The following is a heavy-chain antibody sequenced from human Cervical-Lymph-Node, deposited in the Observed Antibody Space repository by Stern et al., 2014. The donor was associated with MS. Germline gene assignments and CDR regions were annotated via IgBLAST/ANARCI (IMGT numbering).Heavy chain of an antibody. J-gene: IGHJ5*02. D-gene: IGHD6-13*01. V-gene: IGHV1-69*01. CDR1: GGTFSKLP. CDR3: ALSSETSDRWYSLGYDL. CDR2: IFPVFGTP. Sequence: VQLVESGAEVTKPGSSAQVSCKASGGTFSKLPSSWVRQAPGQGLAWLGGIFPVFGTPTYAQEFRGRVTITADVSTSTVYMELSSLRSDDTAVYYCALSSETSDRWYSLGYDLWSQGTLVTVSS.